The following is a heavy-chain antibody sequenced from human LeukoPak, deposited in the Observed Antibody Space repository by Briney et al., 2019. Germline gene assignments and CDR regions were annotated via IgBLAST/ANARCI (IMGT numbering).Heavy chain of an antibody. CDR1: GGSISSSSYY. J-gene: IGHJ3*02. CDR3: ARHLGAMIVENGDAFDI. CDR2: IYYSGST. D-gene: IGHD3-22*01. V-gene: IGHV4-39*01. Sequence: SETLSLTCTVSGGSISSSSYYWGWIRQPPGKGLEWIGSIYYSGSTYYNPSLKSRVTISVDTSKNQFSLKLSSVTAADTAVYYCARHLGAMIVENGDAFDIWGQGTMVTVSS.